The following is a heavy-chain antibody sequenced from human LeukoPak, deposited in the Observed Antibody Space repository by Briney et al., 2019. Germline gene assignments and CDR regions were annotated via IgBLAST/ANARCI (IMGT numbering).Heavy chain of an antibody. CDR3: ARGLLGYSSSWLGVAFDI. CDR2: IYYSGST. CDR1: GGSISDYY. V-gene: IGHV4-59*01. D-gene: IGHD6-13*01. Sequence: SETLSLTCTVSGGSISDYYWTWIRQPPGKGLEWVGYIYYSGSTNYNPSLKSRLTISVDTSKSQFSLKLSSVTAADTAVYYRARGLLGYSSSWLGVAFDIWGQGTMVSVSS. J-gene: IGHJ3*02.